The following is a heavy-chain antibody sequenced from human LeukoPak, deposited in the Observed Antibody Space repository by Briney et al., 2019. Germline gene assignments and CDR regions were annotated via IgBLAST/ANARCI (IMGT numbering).Heavy chain of an antibody. V-gene: IGHV3-30*01. J-gene: IGHJ4*02. D-gene: IGHD1-1*01. CDR2: ISYDGSNK. CDR3: ARALAATGTSLEDY. Sequence: PGGSLRLFCAASGFTFSSYPMHWVRQAPGKGLEWVAVISYDGSNKYYADSVKGRFTISRDNSKNTLYLQMNSLRAEDTAVYYCARALAATGTSLEDYWGQGTLVTVSS. CDR1: GFTFSSYP.